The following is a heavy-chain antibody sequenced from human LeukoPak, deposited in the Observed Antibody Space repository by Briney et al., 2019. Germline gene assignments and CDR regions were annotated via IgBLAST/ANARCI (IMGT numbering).Heavy chain of an antibody. D-gene: IGHD1-26*01. J-gene: IGHJ4*02. V-gene: IGHV4-34*01. Sequence: SETLSLTCAVYGGSFSGYYWSWIRQPPGKGLEWIGEINHSGSTNYNPSLKSRVTISVDTSKNQFSLKLSSVTAADTAVYYCARGLSTIVYWGQGTLVTVSS. CDR2: INHSGST. CDR3: ARGLSTIVY. CDR1: GGSFSGYY.